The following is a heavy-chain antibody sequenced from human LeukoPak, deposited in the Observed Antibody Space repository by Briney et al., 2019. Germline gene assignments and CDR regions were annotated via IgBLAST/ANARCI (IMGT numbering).Heavy chain of an antibody. CDR1: GFTFSSYA. Sequence: GGSLRLSCAASGFTFSSYAMSWVRQAPGKGLEWVPAISSSGGSTYYADSVKGRFTISRDNSKNTLYVQVNSLRAEDTAVYYCAKGPKVAGRPYYFDYWGQGTLVTVSS. J-gene: IGHJ4*02. CDR3: AKGPKVAGRPYYFDY. CDR2: ISSSGGST. D-gene: IGHD6-19*01. V-gene: IGHV3-23*01.